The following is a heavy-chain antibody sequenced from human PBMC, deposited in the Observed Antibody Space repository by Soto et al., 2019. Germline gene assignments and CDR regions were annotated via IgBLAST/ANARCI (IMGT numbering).Heavy chain of an antibody. CDR1: GYSFTIFG. CDR2: ISAYNGNA. Sequence: QVHLVQSGAEVKKPGASVKVSCKASGYSFTIFGINWVRQAPGQGLEWMGWISAYNGNANYARKFQGRVTMTTDTSTSTAYMELRSLTSDDTAVYYCAGDVSRLQWWDFDPWGQGTLVTVSS. CDR3: AGDVSRLQWWDFDP. D-gene: IGHD2-8*01. V-gene: IGHV1-18*01. J-gene: IGHJ5*02.